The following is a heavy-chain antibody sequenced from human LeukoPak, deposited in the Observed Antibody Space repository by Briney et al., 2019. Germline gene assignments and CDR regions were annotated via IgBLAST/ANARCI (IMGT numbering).Heavy chain of an antibody. V-gene: IGHV4-59*12. CDR2: IYYSGST. CDR1: GASISSYC. J-gene: IGHJ4*02. Sequence: SETLSLTCTVSGASISSYCWSWIRQPPGKGLEWIGYIYYSGSTNYNPSLKSRVTMSVDTSKNQFSLKLSSVTAADTVVYYCAGYDYGDYFDYWGQGTLVTVSS. D-gene: IGHD4-17*01. CDR3: AGYDYGDYFDY.